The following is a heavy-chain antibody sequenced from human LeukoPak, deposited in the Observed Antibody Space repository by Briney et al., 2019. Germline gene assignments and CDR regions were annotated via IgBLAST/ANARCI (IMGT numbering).Heavy chain of an antibody. CDR1: GGSFSGCY. CDR2: INHSGST. Sequence: SETLSLTCAVYGGSFSGCYWSWIRQPPGKGLEWIGEINHSGSTNYNPSLKSRVAISVDTSKKQFALKMTSVTAADTAVYYCAARYGRLAAGGTPFDYWGEGTLVTVSS. V-gene: IGHV4-34*01. J-gene: IGHJ4*02. CDR3: AARYGRLAAGGTPFDY. D-gene: IGHD6-13*01.